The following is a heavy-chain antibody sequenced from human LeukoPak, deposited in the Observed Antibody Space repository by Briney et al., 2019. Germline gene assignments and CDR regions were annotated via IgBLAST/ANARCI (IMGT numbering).Heavy chain of an antibody. J-gene: IGHJ4*02. CDR2: IIPIFGTA. D-gene: IGHD5-18*01. Sequence: SVKVSCKASGGTFSSYASSWVRQAPGQGLEWMGGIIPIFGTANYAQKFQGRVTITADESTSTAYMELSSLRSEDTAVYYCAREKGNTAMVTNAYDYWGQGTLVTVSS. CDR3: AREKGNTAMVTNAYDY. V-gene: IGHV1-69*01. CDR1: GGTFSSYA.